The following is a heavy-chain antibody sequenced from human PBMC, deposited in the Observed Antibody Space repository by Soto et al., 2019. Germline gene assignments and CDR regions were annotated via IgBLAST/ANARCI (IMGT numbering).Heavy chain of an antibody. CDR1: GFTFSDYY. CDR2: ISSSSSYT. D-gene: IGHD3-9*01. J-gene: IGHJ4*02. Sequence: GSLRLSCAASGFTFSDYYMSWIRQAPGKGLEWVSYISSSSSYTNYADSVKGRFTISRDNAKNSLYLQMNSLRAEDSAVYYCARPSSFFDSYYFAYWGQGTPVTVSS. CDR3: ARPSSFFDSYYFAY. V-gene: IGHV3-11*03.